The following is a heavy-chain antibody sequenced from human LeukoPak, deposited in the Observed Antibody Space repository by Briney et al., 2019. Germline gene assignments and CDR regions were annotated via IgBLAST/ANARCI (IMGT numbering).Heavy chain of an antibody. J-gene: IGHJ4*02. V-gene: IGHV1-2*02. CDR1: GYTFTGFY. D-gene: IGHD6-13*01. CDR3: ARWDGYSSSPDY. Sequence: ASVKVSCTASGYTFTGFYMHWVRPAPGQGLEWMGWINPNSADTDYAQKFLGRVTMTRDMSISTIYMELTRLRSDDTALYYCARWDGYSSSPDYWGQGTLVTVSS. CDR2: INPNSADT.